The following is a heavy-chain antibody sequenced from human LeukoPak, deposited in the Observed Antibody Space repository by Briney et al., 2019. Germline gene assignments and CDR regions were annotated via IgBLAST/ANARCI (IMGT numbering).Heavy chain of an antibody. V-gene: IGHV4-38-2*02. Sequence: PSETLSLTCAVSGYSISSGYYWGWIRQPPGKGLEWIGSLYHSGSTYYNPSLKSRVTISVDTSKNQFSLKLRSVTAADTAVYYCARDDMVRGVINFYYGVDVRGKGTTVTVSS. D-gene: IGHD3-10*01. J-gene: IGHJ6*04. CDR1: GYSISSGYY. CDR2: LYHSGST. CDR3: ARDDMVRGVINFYYGVDV.